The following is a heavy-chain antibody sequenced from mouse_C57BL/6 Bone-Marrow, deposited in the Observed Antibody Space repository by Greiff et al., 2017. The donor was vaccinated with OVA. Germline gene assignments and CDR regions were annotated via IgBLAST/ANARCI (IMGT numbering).Heavy chain of an antibody. D-gene: IGHD1-1*01. CDR2: ISDGGSYT. J-gene: IGHJ3*01. CDR3: ARDRSYYYGSREFAY. Sequence: EVQGVESGGGLVKPGGSLKLSCAASGFTFSSYAMSWVRQTPEKRLEWVATISDGGSYTYYPDNVKGRFTISRDNAKNNLYLQMSHLKSEDTAMYYGARDRSYYYGSREFAYWGQGTLVTVSA. CDR1: GFTFSSYA. V-gene: IGHV5-4*01.